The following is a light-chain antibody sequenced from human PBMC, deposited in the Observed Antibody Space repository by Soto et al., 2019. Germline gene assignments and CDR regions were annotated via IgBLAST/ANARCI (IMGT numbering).Light chain of an antibody. CDR1: SGDVGGYNL. Sequence: SALTQPASVSGSHGQSITIPCTGTSGDVGGYNLVSWYQQHPGKAPKLMIYEVTERPSGVSNRFSGSKSGNTASRTISGLQPDDEADYYCCSYAGNSEVFGTGTKLTVL. J-gene: IGLJ1*01. CDR2: EVT. CDR3: CSYAGNSEV. V-gene: IGLV2-23*02.